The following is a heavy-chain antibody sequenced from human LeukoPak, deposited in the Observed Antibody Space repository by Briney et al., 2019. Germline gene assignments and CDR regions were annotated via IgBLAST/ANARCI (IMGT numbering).Heavy chain of an antibody. CDR3: AKDRGAYYYGSGSYYKTLYHYYGMDV. CDR2: ISWNSGSI. V-gene: IGHV3-9*01. CDR1: GFTFDDYA. D-gene: IGHD3-10*01. J-gene: IGHJ6*02. Sequence: GGSLRLSCAASGFTFDDYAMHWVRQAPGKGLEWVSGISWNSGSIGYADSVKGRFTISRDNAKNSLYLQMNSLRAEDTALYYCAKDRGAYYYGSGSYYKTLYHYYGMDVWGQGTTVTVSS.